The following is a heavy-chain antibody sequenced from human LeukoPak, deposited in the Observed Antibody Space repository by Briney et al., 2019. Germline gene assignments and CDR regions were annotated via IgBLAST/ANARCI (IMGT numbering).Heavy chain of an antibody. D-gene: IGHD3-10*01. CDR2: VGHSGTT. J-gene: IGHJ3*02. CDR1: GGSLNDYL. CDR3: ARELISSRAAFDT. Sequence: SETLSLTCAVYGGSLNDYLWSWIRQPPGQGLEWIGEVGHSGTTNYNPSLKSRVTISVDTSKNQFSLKLTSVTAADTAVYYCARELISSRAAFDTWGQGTVVTVPS. V-gene: IGHV4-34*01.